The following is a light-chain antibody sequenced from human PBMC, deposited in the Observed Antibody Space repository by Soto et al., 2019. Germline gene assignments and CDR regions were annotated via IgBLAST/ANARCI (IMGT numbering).Light chain of an antibody. V-gene: IGLV2-14*01. CDR2: EVT. CDR3: NSYTTLSNWV. J-gene: IGLJ1*01. Sequence: QSVLTQPASVSGSPGQSITISCTGTSTDIGAYNYVSWYQQHPGKAPKLLIYEVTNRPSGVSNRFSGSKSGNTASLTISGLQAEDEANYYCNSYTTLSNWVFGTGTKVTVL. CDR1: STDIGAYNY.